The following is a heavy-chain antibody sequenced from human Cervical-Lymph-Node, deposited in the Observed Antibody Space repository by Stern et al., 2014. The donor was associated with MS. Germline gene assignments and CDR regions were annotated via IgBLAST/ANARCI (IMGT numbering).Heavy chain of an antibody. V-gene: IGHV1-69*01. J-gene: IGHJ4*02. D-gene: IGHD6-19*01. CDR2: VSTIFGTG. CDR3: GTGAGMIDY. CDR1: GGTFSSNA. Sequence: VQLVQSGAEVKKPGSSVKVSCKASGGTFSSNAISWVRQAPGQGIELEGGVSTIFGTGNYAQKFQGSLTITADESTSTAYMELSSLRSEDTAVYYCGTGAGMIDYWGQGTLVTVSS.